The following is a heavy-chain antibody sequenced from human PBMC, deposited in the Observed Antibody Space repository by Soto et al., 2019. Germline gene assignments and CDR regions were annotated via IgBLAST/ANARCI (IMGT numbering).Heavy chain of an antibody. V-gene: IGHV5-10-1*01. CDR3: ARLVRDTSGWGAWDF. CDR2: INPGDSYT. CDR1: GYIFANYW. J-gene: IGHJ4*02. Sequence: EVQLVQSGAEVKKPGESLRISCKGSGYIFANYWITWVRQVPGKGLEWMGRINPGDSYTNYSPSFQGHVTISTDNSISTAYLQWSGLRASDTAIYYCARLVRDTSGWGAWDFWGQGTLVSVSS. D-gene: IGHD6-19*01.